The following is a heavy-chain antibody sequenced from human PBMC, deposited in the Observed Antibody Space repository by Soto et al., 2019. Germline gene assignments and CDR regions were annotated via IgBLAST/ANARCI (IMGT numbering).Heavy chain of an antibody. V-gene: IGHV3-72*01. J-gene: IGHJ6*02. CDR1: GLIFSDYH. CDR2: IRRKANSYTT. Sequence: EVQLVESGGGLVQPGGSLRRSCAASGLIFSDYHMDWVRQAPGKGVEWVGRIRRKANSYTTEYAASVKGRFTISRDDSKNSLYLQMNSLKSEDTAVYYCAMLGGWSGGSSGMEVWGQGTTVTVSS. D-gene: IGHD6-19*01. CDR3: AMLGGWSGGSSGMEV.